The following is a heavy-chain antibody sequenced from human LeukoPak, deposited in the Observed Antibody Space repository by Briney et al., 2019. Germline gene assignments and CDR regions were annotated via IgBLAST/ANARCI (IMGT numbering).Heavy chain of an antibody. J-gene: IGHJ4*02. V-gene: IGHV5-51*01. D-gene: IGHD2/OR15-2a*01. CDR2: IYPGDSDT. CDR1: GYTFTTYW. CDR3: ATVMTTLTGFDF. Sequence: RGESLKISCKGSGYTFTTYWIGWVRQMPGKGLEWMGIIYPGDSDTRYSPSFQGQVTISADKSITTAYLQWSSLKASDTAMYYCATVMTTLTGFDFWGQGTLVTVSS.